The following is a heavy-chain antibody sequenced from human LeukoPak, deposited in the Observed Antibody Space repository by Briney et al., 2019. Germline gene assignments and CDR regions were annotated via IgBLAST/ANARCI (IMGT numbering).Heavy chain of an antibody. V-gene: IGHV5-51*01. CDR3: ARRDSSGYYYNYFDY. J-gene: IGHJ4*02. CDR1: GYSFTSYW. CDR2: IYPGDSDT. Sequence: GESLKISRKGSGYSFTSYWIGWVRQVPGKGLEWMGIIYPGDSDTRYSPSFQGQVTISADKSISTAYLQWSSLKASDTAMYYCARRDSSGYYYNYFDYWGQGTLVTVSS. D-gene: IGHD3-22*01.